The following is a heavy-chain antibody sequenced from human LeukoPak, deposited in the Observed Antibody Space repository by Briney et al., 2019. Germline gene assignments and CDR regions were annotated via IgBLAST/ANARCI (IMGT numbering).Heavy chain of an antibody. V-gene: IGHV5-51*01. CDR2: IYPGDSDT. CDR1: GYSFTSYW. Sequence: GESLKISCKGSGYSFTSYWIGWVRQMPGKGLEWMGIIYPGDSDTRYSPSFQGQVTISADKSISTASLQWSSLKASDTAMYYCARHNAALSGYSSGWYYFDYWGQGTMVTVSS. CDR3: ARHNAALSGYSSGWYYFDY. D-gene: IGHD6-19*01. J-gene: IGHJ4*03.